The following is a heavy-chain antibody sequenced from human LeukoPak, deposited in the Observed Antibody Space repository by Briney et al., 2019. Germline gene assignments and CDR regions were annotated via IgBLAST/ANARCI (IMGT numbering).Heavy chain of an antibody. V-gene: IGHV3-11*01. CDR2: ISRSGSII. Sequence: GGSLRLSRAASGFTFSDYYMSWIRQAPGKGLEWVSYISRSGSIIYYADSVKGRFTISRDNAKNSLYLQMNSLRAEGTAVYYCARGLYDSGNYLPDYWGQGTLVTVSS. CDR1: GFTFSDYY. J-gene: IGHJ4*02. CDR3: ARGLYDSGNYLPDY. D-gene: IGHD3-10*01.